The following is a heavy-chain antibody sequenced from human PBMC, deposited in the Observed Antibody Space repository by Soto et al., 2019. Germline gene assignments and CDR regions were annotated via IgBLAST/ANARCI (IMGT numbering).Heavy chain of an antibody. CDR3: ARKLEASIRNVEWFSYKWFDP. J-gene: IGHJ5*02. CDR1: GDSLSGYA. V-gene: IGHV4-34*01. Sequence: AETLSLTCDVHGDSLSGYAWSWIRQPPGKGLEWIGEITFRGVTIYHPSLKSRLSMSVDTAKNRISLNVSSVTAADTALYFFARKLEASIRNVEWFSYKWFDPWGPGTLVTVSS. CDR2: ITFRGVT. D-gene: IGHD3-9*01.